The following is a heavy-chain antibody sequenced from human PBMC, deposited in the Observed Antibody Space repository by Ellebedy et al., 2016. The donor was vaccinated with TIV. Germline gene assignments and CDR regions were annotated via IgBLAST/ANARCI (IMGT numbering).Heavy chain of an antibody. CDR3: ARSIVATIHNFDS. CDR2: IFFSGST. D-gene: IGHD5-12*01. Sequence: MPSETLSLTCSVSGDSFSSNHYYWGWIRQPPGKGREWVGSIFFSGSTYYRPSLKSRVSISVDRSKNQFSLKLRSVTASDTAVYYCARSIVATIHNFDSWGQGTLVTVSS. V-gene: IGHV4-39*07. CDR1: GDSFSSNHYY. J-gene: IGHJ4*02.